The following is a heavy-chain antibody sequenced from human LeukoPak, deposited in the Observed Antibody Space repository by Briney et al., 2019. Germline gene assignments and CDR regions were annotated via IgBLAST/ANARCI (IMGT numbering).Heavy chain of an antibody. V-gene: IGHV4-39*01. CDR1: GGPISSSSYY. Sequence: SETLSLTCTVSGGPISSSSYYWGWIRQPPGKGLEGIGSIYYSGSTYYNPSLKSRVTISVDTSKNQFSLKLSSVTAADTAVYYCSRLDGKVKVAIDYWGQGTLVTVSS. J-gene: IGHJ4*02. CDR3: SRLDGKVKVAIDY. CDR2: IYYSGST. D-gene: IGHD5-24*01.